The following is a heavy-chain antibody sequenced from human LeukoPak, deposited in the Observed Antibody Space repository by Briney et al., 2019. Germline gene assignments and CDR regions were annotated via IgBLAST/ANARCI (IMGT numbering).Heavy chain of an antibody. V-gene: IGHV3-30*18. CDR2: ISYDGSNK. J-gene: IGHJ3*02. CDR1: GFTFSSYG. CDR3: AKSARTGDAFDI. Sequence: PGGSLRLSCAASGFTFSSYGMHWVRQAPGKGLEWVAVISYDGSNKYYADSVKGRFTISRDNSKNTLYLQMNSLRAEDTAVYYCAKSARTGDAFDIWGQGTMVTVSS.